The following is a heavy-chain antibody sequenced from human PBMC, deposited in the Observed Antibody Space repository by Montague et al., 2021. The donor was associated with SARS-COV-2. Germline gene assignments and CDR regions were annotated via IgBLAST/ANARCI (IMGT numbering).Heavy chain of an antibody. V-gene: IGHV3-7*01. CDR3: ARLVVVAATPY. D-gene: IGHD2-15*01. J-gene: IGHJ4*02. CDR1: GFTFSSYW. CDR2: IKQDGSEK. Sequence: SLRLSCAASGFTFSSYWMSWVRQAPGKGLEWEANIKQDGSEKYYVDSVKGRFTISRDNAKNSLSLQMNSLRAEDTAVYYCARLVVVAATPYWGQGTLVTVSS.